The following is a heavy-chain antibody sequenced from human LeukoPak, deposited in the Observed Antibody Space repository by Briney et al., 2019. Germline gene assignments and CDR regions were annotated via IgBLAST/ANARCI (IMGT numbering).Heavy chain of an antibody. J-gene: IGHJ4*02. D-gene: IGHD6-13*01. CDR2: IYTSGST. V-gene: IGHV4-61*02. CDR1: GVPISSSSYY. Sequence: SETLSLTCSVSGVPISSSSYYWGWIRQPPGKGLEWIGRIYTSGSTNYNPSLKSRVTISVDTSKNQFSLKLSSVTAADTAVYYCARASIAAAGTPFDYWGQGTLVTVSS. CDR3: ARASIAAAGTPFDY.